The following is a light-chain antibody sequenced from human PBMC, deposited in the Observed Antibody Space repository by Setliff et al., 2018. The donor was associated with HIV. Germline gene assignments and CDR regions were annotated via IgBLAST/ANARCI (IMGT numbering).Light chain of an antibody. V-gene: IGLV1-40*01. J-gene: IGLJ1*01. CDR3: QSYDSSLSGDV. Sequence: QSVLTQPPSVSGAPGQRVTISCAGSSSNIGAGYDVHWYQQVPGTAPKLLIYGNSNRPSGVPDRFSGSKSGTSASLAITGLQAEDEGDYYCQSYDSSLSGDVFGTGTKVTVL. CDR1: SSNIGAGYD. CDR2: GNS.